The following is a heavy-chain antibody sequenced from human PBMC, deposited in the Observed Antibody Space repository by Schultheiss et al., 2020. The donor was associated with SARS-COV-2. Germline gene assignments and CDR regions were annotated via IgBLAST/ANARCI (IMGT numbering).Heavy chain of an antibody. J-gene: IGHJ4*02. D-gene: IGHD6-6*01. Sequence: GGSLRLSCKGSGYSFTSYWIGWVRQMPGKGLEWMGIIYPGDSDTRYSPSFQGQVTISADKSISTAYLQWSSLKASDTAMYYCATQPSIAARHFDYWGQGTLVTVSS. CDR1: GYSFTSYW. V-gene: IGHV5-51*01. CDR2: IYPGDSDT. CDR3: ATQPSIAARHFDY.